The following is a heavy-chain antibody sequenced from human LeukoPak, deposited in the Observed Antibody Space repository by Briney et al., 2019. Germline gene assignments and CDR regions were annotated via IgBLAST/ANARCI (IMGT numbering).Heavy chain of an antibody. J-gene: IGHJ1*01. CDR1: GGSISSRSYY. V-gene: IGHV4-39*01. CDR3: ARHGRGSWTAAEFFHH. CDR2: IYYSGST. Sequence: SETLSLTCTVSGGSISSRSYYWGWIRQXXGKGLEWIGSIYYSGSTYYNPSLKSRVTISVDTSKNQLSLKLSSVTAADTAVYYCARHGRGSWTAAEFFHHWGQGTLVAVSS. D-gene: IGHD1-26*01.